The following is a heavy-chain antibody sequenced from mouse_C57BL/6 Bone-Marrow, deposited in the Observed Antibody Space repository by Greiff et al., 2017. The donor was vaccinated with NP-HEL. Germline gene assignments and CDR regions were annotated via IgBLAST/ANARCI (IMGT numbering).Heavy chain of an antibody. CDR3: ARCYGSSPGFAY. J-gene: IGHJ3*01. CDR1: GYAFTNYL. V-gene: IGHV1-54*01. Sequence: VQLQQSGAELVRPGTSVKVSCKASGYAFTNYLIEWVKQRPGQRLEWIGVINPGSGGTNYNEKFKGKATLTADKSSSTAYMQLSSLTSEDSAVYFCARCYGSSPGFAYWGQGTLVTVSA. CDR2: INPGSGGT. D-gene: IGHD1-1*01.